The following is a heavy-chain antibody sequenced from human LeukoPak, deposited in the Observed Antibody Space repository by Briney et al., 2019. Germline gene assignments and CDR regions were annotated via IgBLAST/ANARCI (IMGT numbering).Heavy chain of an antibody. CDR1: GYTFTSYY. J-gene: IGHJ6*02. Sequence: ASVKVSCKASGYTFTSYYIHWVRQAPGQGFEWMGIIHPSGGSTSYAQRFQGRVTMTRDTSTSTLYMELSSLRSEDTAVYYCARRIYYYGMDVWGQGTTVTVSS. D-gene: IGHD2/OR15-2a*01. V-gene: IGHV1-46*01. CDR2: IHPSGGST. CDR3: ARRIYYYGMDV.